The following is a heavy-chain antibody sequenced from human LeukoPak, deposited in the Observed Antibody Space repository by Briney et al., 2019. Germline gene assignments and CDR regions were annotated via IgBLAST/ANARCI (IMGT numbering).Heavy chain of an antibody. CDR3: ARSGGSGFQLDY. CDR2: IYTSGNP. Sequence: PSETLSLTCTVSGGSISSYYWSWIRQPAGKGLEWIGRIYTSGNPNYNPSLKSRVTMSLDTSKNQFSLNLSSVTAADTAGYYCARSGGSGFQLDYWGQGTLLTVSS. J-gene: IGHJ4*02. CDR1: GGSISSYY. V-gene: IGHV4-4*07. D-gene: IGHD3-16*01.